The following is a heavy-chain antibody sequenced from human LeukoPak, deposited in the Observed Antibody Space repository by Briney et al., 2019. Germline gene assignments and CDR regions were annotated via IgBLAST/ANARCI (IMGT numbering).Heavy chain of an antibody. D-gene: IGHD2-15*01. CDR2: INPNSGGT. V-gene: IGHV1-2*02. Sequence: ASVKVSCKASGYTFTGYYMHWVRQAPGQGLEWMGWINPNSGGTNYAQKFQGRVTMTRDTSISTAYMELSRLRSDDTAVYYCARGPLRYCSGGSCYYYYYMDVWGKGTTVTISS. CDR1: GYTFTGYY. CDR3: ARGPLRYCSGGSCYYYYYMDV. J-gene: IGHJ6*03.